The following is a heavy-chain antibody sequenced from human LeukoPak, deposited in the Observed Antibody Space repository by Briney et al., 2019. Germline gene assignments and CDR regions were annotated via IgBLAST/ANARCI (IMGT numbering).Heavy chain of an antibody. J-gene: IGHJ4*02. V-gene: IGHV4-59*02. CDR1: GDSVTGYY. D-gene: IGHD2-15*01. CDR2: IYKIGTT. Sequence: SETLSLTCTVFGDSVTGYYLNWVRQPPGKGLEWIGHIYKIGTTNYNPSLKSRLTISADTTKNQFSLKLRSVTAADTAVYYCVIGVGWQPDYWGQGALVTLSS. CDR3: VIGVGWQPDY.